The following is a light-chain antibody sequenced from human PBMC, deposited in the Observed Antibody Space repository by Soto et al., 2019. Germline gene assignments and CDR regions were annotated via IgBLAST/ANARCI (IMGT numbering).Light chain of an antibody. CDR3: QQYDSAPRR. J-gene: IGKJ5*01. V-gene: IGKV1-33*01. Sequence: TQIDQTRAALCTTVEVGVTITSQASQDINKNLIWYQQKPGKAPKLLIYDASDLETGVPSRFSGSGSGTGFTFTIVCVLPEDFATYYCQQYDSAPRRVAQGTRLEIK. CDR2: DAS. CDR1: QDINKN.